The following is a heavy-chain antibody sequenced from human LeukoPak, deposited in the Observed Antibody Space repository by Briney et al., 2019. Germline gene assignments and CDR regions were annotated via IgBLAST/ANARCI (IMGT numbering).Heavy chain of an antibody. CDR1: GFTFSNYG. J-gene: IGHJ3*01. CDR3: AKSPSLQAFDV. V-gene: IGHV3-23*01. Sequence: AGSLRLSCVVSGFTFSNYGMSWVRQAPGKGLQCVATISADGGSTYYPDSVKGRFTISRDNSKNTLYLQMNSLRAEDTALYYCAKSPSLQAFDVWGQGTMVSVSS. CDR2: ISADGGST.